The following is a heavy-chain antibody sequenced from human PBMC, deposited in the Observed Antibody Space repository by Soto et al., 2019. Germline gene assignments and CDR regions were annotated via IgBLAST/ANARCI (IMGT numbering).Heavy chain of an antibody. CDR3: AREVEDSGHDY. CDR1: GGSVSSGTYY. V-gene: IGHV4-31*03. J-gene: IGHJ4*02. Sequence: QVQLQESGPGLVKPSQTLSLTCTVSGGSVSSGTYYWSWIRQHPGKGLEWIGYIYYSGTTYSNPSLKSRLTISVDTSKNQFSLKLRSVTAADTAMYYCAREVEDSGHDYWGQGTLVTVSS. D-gene: IGHD5-12*01. CDR2: IYYSGTT.